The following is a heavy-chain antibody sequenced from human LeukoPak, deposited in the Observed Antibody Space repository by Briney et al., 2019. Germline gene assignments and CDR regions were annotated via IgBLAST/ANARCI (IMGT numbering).Heavy chain of an antibody. D-gene: IGHD2-15*01. V-gene: IGHV3-15*07. J-gene: IGHJ4*02. CDR3: AKDGVVYFDY. Sequence: GGSLRLSCATSGFTFSNAWMNWVRQAPGKGLEWVGRIRSNSDGGTIDYAAPVKGRFTLSRDDSKTTLHLQMNSLRAEDTAVYYCAKDGVVYFDYWGQGTLVTVSS. CDR1: GFTFSNAW. CDR2: IRSNSDGGTI.